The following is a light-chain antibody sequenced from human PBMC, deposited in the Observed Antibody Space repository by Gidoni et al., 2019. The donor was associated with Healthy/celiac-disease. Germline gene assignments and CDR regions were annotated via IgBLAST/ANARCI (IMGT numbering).Light chain of an antibody. CDR2: EVS. V-gene: IGLV2-23*02. CDR3: CSYAGSSTWV. J-gene: IGLJ3*02. CDR1: SRDVGRYHL. Sequence: QSALTQPASVSGSPGQPITISCTGTSRDVGRYHLVSWYQPQPGKAPNLMIYEVSQRPSGVSNRFSGSKSGNTASLTISGLQAEDEADYYCCSYAGSSTWVFGGGTKLTVL.